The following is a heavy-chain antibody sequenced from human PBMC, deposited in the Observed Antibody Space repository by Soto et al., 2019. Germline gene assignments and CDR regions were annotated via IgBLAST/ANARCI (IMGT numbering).Heavy chain of an antibody. J-gene: IGHJ6*03. V-gene: IGHV3-33*01. Sequence: GRSMRVPCAALGFTFRSHGMHWVRQAPGKGLEWVAVIWYDGSNKYYADSVKGRFTISRDNSKNTLYLQMNSLRAEDTAVYYCARGGGYGYYYYYYMDVWGKGTTVTVSS. D-gene: IGHD5-12*01. CDR2: IWYDGSNK. CDR1: GFTFRSHG. CDR3: ARGGGYGYYYYYYMDV.